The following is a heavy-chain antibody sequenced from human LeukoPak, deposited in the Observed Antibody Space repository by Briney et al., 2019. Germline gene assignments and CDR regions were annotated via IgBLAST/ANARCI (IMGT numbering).Heavy chain of an antibody. CDR2: ISSSSSTI. CDR3: AKGWRMSDP. Sequence: GGSLRLSCAASGFTFSSYSMNWVRQAPGKGLEWVSYISSSSSTIYYADSVKGRFTISRDNSKNTLYLQMNSLRAEDTAVYYCAKGWRMSDPWGQGTLVTVSS. J-gene: IGHJ5*02. D-gene: IGHD1-1*01. V-gene: IGHV3-48*01. CDR1: GFTFSSYS.